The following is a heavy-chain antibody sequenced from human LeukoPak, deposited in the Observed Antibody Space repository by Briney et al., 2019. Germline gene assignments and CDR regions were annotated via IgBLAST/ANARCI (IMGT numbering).Heavy chain of an antibody. J-gene: IGHJ6*03. Sequence: ASVKVSCKASGYTFTSYGISWVRQAPGQGLEWMGWISAYNGNTNYAQKLQGRVTMTTDTSTSTAYMELRSLRSDDTAVYYCARGPFKDGSVLYYYYMDVWGKGTTVTISS. CDR3: ARGPFKDGSVLYYYYMDV. CDR1: GYTFTSYG. D-gene: IGHD3-10*01. CDR2: ISAYNGNT. V-gene: IGHV1-18*01.